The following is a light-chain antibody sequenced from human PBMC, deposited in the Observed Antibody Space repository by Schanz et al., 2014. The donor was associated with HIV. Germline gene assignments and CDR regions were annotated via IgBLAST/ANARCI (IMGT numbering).Light chain of an antibody. J-gene: IGLJ3*02. CDR3: SLYFGGVRA. CDR1: TGAVTSGHY. V-gene: IGLV7-46*01. CDR2: NTN. Sequence: QAVVTQEPSLNVSPGGTVTLTCGSSTGAVTSGHYPYWIQQKPARAPRTVIYNTNKKQSWTPDRISGHLLGGKAALTLSAAQLEDEAAYYCSLYFGGVRAFGGGTKLTVL.